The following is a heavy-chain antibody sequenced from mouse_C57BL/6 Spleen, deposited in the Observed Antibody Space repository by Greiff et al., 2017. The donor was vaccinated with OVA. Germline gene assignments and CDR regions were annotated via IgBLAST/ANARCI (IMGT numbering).Heavy chain of an antibody. Sequence: QVQLQQSGAELVKPGASVKLSCKASGYTFTSYWMHWVKQRPGQGLEWIGIIHPNSGSTNYNEKFKSKATLTVDKSSSTAYMQLSSLTSEDSAVYYCARDDYDGYYYAMDYWGQGTSVTVSS. D-gene: IGHD2-4*01. CDR2: IHPNSGST. V-gene: IGHV1-64*01. J-gene: IGHJ4*01. CDR1: GYTFTSYW. CDR3: ARDDYDGYYYAMDY.